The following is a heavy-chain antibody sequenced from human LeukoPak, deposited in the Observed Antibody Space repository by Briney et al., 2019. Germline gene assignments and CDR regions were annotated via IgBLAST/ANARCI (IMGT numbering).Heavy chain of an antibody. V-gene: IGHV3-21*03. Sequence: AGGPLRLSCAASGFTFSSYSMNWVRQAPGKGLEWVSSISSSSSYIYYADSVKGRFTISRDNAKNSLYLQMNSLKTEDTAVYYCTTVNWNDVQDAFDIWGQGTMVTVSS. CDR1: GFTFSSYS. D-gene: IGHD1-1*01. CDR2: ISSSSSYI. J-gene: IGHJ3*02. CDR3: TTVNWNDVQDAFDI.